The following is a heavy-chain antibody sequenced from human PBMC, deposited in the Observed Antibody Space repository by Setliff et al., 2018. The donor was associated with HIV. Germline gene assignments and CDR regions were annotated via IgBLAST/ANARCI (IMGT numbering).Heavy chain of an antibody. D-gene: IGHD6-19*01. CDR1: GYSFTSYW. Sequence: GASLTLSCRGSGYSFTSYWIGWVRQMPGKGLEWMGVIYPGDSDTRYSPSFQGQVTISADKSISTAYLQWSSLKASDTAMYYCARPVAGASEYFQHWGQGTLITVSS. CDR3: ARPVAGASEYFQH. V-gene: IGHV5-51*01. J-gene: IGHJ1*01. CDR2: IYPGDSDT.